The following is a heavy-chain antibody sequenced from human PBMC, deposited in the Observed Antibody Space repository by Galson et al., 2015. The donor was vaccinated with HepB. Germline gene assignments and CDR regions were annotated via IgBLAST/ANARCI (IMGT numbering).Heavy chain of an antibody. Sequence: SVKVSCKASGGTFSSYAISWVRQAPGQGLEWMGGIIPILGVINYAQKFQGRVTITADKSTSTAYMEVSSLRSEDTAVYYCASAMGGHNSLNWFDPWGQGTLVTVSS. CDR2: IIPILGVI. CDR1: GGTFSSYA. CDR3: ASAMGGHNSLNWFDP. J-gene: IGHJ5*02. D-gene: IGHD5-24*01. V-gene: IGHV1-69*10.